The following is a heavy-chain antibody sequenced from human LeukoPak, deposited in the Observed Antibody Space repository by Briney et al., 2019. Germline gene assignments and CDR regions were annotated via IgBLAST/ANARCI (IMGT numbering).Heavy chain of an antibody. J-gene: IGHJ4*02. Sequence: PSETLSLTCAVYGGSFSGYYWSWIRQPPGKGLEWIGEINHSGSTNYNPSLKSRVTISVDTSKNQFSLKLSSVTAADTAVYYCARGWELLREWGQGTLVTVPS. CDR1: GGSFSGYY. V-gene: IGHV4-34*01. D-gene: IGHD1-26*01. CDR2: INHSGST. CDR3: ARGWELLRE.